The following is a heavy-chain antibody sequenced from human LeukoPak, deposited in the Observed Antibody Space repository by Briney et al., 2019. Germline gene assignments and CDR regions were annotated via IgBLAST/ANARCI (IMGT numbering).Heavy chain of an antibody. D-gene: IGHD5-12*01. CDR3: ARDRSGYDLGIDY. Sequence: GSLRLSCAASGFTFSSYAMHWVRQAPGKGLELVAVISYDGSNKYYADSVKGRFTISRDNSKNTLYLQMNSLRAEDTAVYYCARDRSGYDLGIDYWGQGTLVTVSS. V-gene: IGHV3-30*04. CDR1: GFTFSSYA. CDR2: ISYDGSNK. J-gene: IGHJ4*02.